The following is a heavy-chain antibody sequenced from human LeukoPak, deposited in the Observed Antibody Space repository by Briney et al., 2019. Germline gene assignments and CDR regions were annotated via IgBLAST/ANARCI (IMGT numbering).Heavy chain of an antibody. J-gene: IGHJ3*02. D-gene: IGHD3-22*01. Sequence: GGSLRLSCAASGFTFSSYAMNWVRQAPGKGLEWVSAITGSGGRTYYADSVKGRFTISRDNSKNTLYLQMNSLRAEDTAVYYCANDGAYYDINSYAFDIWGQGTMVTVSS. CDR2: ITGSGGRT. CDR1: GFTFSSYA. CDR3: ANDGAYYDINSYAFDI. V-gene: IGHV3-23*01.